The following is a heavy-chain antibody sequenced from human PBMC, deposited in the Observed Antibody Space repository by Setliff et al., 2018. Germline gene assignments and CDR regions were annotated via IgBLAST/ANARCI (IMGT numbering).Heavy chain of an antibody. D-gene: IGHD6-13*01. Sequence: SLRLSCAASGFTFNGYAMNWVRQVPGKGLEWVSGISGSGGSTYYRDSVTGRFSISRDNSKNTLYLQMNSLRAEDTAVYYCVRDVVGYSSTWPKRDYFDYWGQGTLVTVSS. J-gene: IGHJ4*02. V-gene: IGHV3-23*01. CDR3: VRDVVGYSSTWPKRDYFDY. CDR2: ISGSGGST. CDR1: GFTFNGYA.